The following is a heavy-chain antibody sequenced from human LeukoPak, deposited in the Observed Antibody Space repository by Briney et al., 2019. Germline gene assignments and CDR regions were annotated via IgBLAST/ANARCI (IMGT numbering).Heavy chain of an antibody. D-gene: IGHD3-22*01. CDR1: GFTFSSYA. CDR3: ARDGYYDSSGYPDY. J-gene: IGHJ4*02. CDR2: ISSSSSYI. V-gene: IGHV3-21*01. Sequence: GGSLRLSCAASGFTFSSYAMSWVRQAPGKGLEWVSSISSSSSYIYYADSVKARFTVSRDNAKNSVYLQMNSLRAEDTAVYYCARDGYYDSSGYPDYWGQGTLVTVSS.